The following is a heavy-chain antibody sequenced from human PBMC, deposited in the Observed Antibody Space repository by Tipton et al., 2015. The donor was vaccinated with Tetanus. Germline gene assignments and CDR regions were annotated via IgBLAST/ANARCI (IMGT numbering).Heavy chain of an antibody. CDR3: ARAPYNSPGKYYFDY. CDR2: TYHTGGT. J-gene: IGHJ4*02. Sequence: GLVKPSQTLSLTCNVSGALITTGGYSWGWIRQPPGKGLEWIGYTYHTGGTYYNPPLKSRVTISVDRSNNQFSLEVTSVTAADTAVYYCARAPYNSPGKYYFDYWGQGILVTVSS. CDR1: GALITTGGYS. D-gene: IGHD1-1*01. V-gene: IGHV4-30-2*01.